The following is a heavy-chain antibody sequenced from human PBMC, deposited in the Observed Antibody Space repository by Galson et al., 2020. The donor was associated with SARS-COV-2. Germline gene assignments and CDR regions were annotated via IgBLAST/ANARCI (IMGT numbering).Heavy chain of an antibody. J-gene: IGHJ4*02. V-gene: IGHV3-9*01. D-gene: IGHD3-22*01. Sequence: SLKISCAASGFTFDDYAMHWVRQVPGKGLEWVSGISWNSGSIGYADSVKGRFTIYRDNAKNSLYLQMNSLRAEDTALYYCAKDGSYYYDGSGHYEGRYFDYGGQGTLVTVSS. CDR1: GFTFDDYA. CDR3: AKDGSYYYDGSGHYEGRYFDY. CDR2: ISWNSGSI.